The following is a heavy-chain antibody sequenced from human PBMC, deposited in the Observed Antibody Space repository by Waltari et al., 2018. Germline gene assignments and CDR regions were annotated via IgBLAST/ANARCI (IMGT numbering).Heavy chain of an antibody. Sequence: WIRRPPGKALEWLAHIFSNDEKSYTTSLKSRLTISKDTSKSQVVLTMTNVDPVDTATYYCARIPGYNGSGRYTLDYWGQGTLVTVSS. D-gene: IGHD3-10*01. V-gene: IGHV2-26*01. J-gene: IGHJ4*02. CDR2: IFSNDEK. CDR3: ARIPGYNGSGRYTLDY.